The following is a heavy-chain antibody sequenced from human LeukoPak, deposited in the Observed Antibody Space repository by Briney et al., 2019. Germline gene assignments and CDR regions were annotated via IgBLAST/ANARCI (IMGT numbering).Heavy chain of an antibody. CDR2: IYYSGST. CDR3: ARGSRPVLRTPYYFDY. J-gene: IGHJ4*02. Sequence: SETLSLTCTVSGGSISSSSYYWGWIRQPPGKGLEWIGSIYYSGSTYYNPSLKSRVTISVDTSKNQFSLKLSSVTAADTAVYYCARGSRPVLRTPYYFDYWGQGTLSPSPQ. V-gene: IGHV4-39*07. CDR1: GGSISSSSYY. D-gene: IGHD3-3*01.